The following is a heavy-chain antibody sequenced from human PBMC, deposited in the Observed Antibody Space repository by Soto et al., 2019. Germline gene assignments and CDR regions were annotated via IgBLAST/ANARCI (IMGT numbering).Heavy chain of an antibody. CDR3: ARSGPVDTAMVTSDYFDY. J-gene: IGHJ4*02. CDR1: GYTFTSYG. D-gene: IGHD5-18*01. CDR2: ISAYNGNT. V-gene: IGHV1-18*01. Sequence: ASVKVSCKASGYTFTSYGISWVQQAPGQGLEWMGWISAYNGNTNYAQRLQGRVTMTTDTSTSTAYMELRSLRSDDTAVYYCARSGPVDTAMVTSDYFDYWGQGTLVT.